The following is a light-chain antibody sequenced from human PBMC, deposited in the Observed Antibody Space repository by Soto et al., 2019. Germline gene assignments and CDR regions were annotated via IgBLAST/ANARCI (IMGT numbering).Light chain of an antibody. Sequence: EIVMTQYPAALSVSPGDRATLSCRASQSVSSTLAWYQQKPGQAPRLLIYGASTRATGIPARFSGSGSGTEFSLTISSLQSEDFAVYYCQQYNNWPRTFGQGTKVDIK. CDR3: QQYNNWPRT. J-gene: IGKJ1*01. CDR2: GAS. V-gene: IGKV3-15*01. CDR1: QSVSST.